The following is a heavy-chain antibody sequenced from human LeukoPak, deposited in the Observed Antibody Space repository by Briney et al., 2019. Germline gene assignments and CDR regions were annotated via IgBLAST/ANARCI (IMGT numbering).Heavy chain of an antibody. CDR1: GYSFTSYW. V-gene: IGHV5-51*01. J-gene: IGHJ4*02. CDR2: IYPGDSDT. D-gene: IGHD5-18*01. CDR3: ARQIQLWPPYFDY. Sequence: GESLKISCKGSGYSFTSYWIGWVRQMPGKGLEWTGIIYPGDSDTRYSPSFQGQVTISADKSISTAYLQWSSLKASDTAMYYCARQIQLWPPYFDYWGQGTLVTVSS.